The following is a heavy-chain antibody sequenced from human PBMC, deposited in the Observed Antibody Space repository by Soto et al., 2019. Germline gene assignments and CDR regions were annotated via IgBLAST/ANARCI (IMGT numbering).Heavy chain of an antibody. D-gene: IGHD4-17*01. J-gene: IGHJ5*02. Sequence: SETLSLTCAVYGGSFSGYYWSWIRQPPGKGLEWIGEINHSGSTNYNPSLKSRVTISVDTSKNQFSLKLSSVTAADTAVYYCARVSTDYGGNSGWFDPWGQGTLVTVSS. V-gene: IGHV4-34*01. CDR1: GGSFSGYY. CDR3: ARVSTDYGGNSGWFDP. CDR2: INHSGST.